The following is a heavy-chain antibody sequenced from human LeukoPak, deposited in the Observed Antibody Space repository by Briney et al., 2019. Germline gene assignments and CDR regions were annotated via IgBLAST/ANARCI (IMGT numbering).Heavy chain of an antibody. Sequence: KPSETLSLTCTVSGGSISSYYWSWIRQPPGKGLEWIGYIYYSGSTNYNPSLKSRVTISVDTSKNQFSLKLSSVTAADTAVYYCARHGTPLRYGSGNYYKGAPFDYWGQGTLATVSS. CDR2: IYYSGST. CDR3: ARHGTPLRYGSGNYYKGAPFDY. J-gene: IGHJ4*02. D-gene: IGHD3-10*01. CDR1: GGSISSYY. V-gene: IGHV4-59*08.